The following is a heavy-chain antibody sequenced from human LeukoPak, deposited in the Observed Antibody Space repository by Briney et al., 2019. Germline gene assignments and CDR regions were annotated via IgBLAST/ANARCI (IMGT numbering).Heavy chain of an antibody. J-gene: IGHJ4*02. V-gene: IGHV1-8*01. CDR1: GYTFTSYD. CDR3: ARALGGSIAARRRFDY. CDR2: MNPNSGNT. D-gene: IGHD6-6*01. Sequence: ASVKVSCKASGYTFTSYDINWVRQATGQGLEWMGWMNPNSGNTGYAQKFQGRVTMTRNTSISTAYMELSSLRSDDTAVYYCARALGGSIAARRRFDYWGQGTLVTVSS.